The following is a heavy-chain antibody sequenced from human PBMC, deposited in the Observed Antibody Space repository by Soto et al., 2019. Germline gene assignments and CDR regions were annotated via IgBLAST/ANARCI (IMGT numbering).Heavy chain of an antibody. CDR1: GFTFSSYG. CDR2: ISYDGSNK. V-gene: IGHV3-30*18. Sequence: GGSLRLSCAASGFTFSSYGMHWVRQAPGKGLEWVAVISYDGSNKYYADSVKGRFTISRDNSKNTLYLQMNSLRAEDTAVYSCAKGVGGSSSSGNYYYYMDVWGKGTTVTVSS. CDR3: AKGVGGSSSSGNYYYYMDV. J-gene: IGHJ6*03. D-gene: IGHD6-6*01.